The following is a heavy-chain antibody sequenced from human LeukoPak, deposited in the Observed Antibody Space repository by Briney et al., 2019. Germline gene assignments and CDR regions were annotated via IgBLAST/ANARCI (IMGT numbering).Heavy chain of an antibody. CDR2: IAYDGSNK. J-gene: IGHJ4*02. CDR1: GFTFGRYA. Sequence: GGSLRLSCTASGFTFGRYAVHWLRQAPGKGLEWVAVIAYDGSNKYSADSLKGQGRFTISRDNSKNTLFLEMNSLRPEDTAVYYCAKYAAAGAYDRHSEIDSWGQGTLVTVSS. CDR3: AKYAAAGAYDRHSEIDS. D-gene: IGHD3-22*01. V-gene: IGHV3-30*18.